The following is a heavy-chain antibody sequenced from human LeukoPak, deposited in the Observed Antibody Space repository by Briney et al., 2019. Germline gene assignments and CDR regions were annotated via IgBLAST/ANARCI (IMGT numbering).Heavy chain of an antibody. CDR1: GGSISSSSYY. D-gene: IGHD6-19*01. CDR2: IYYSGST. CDR3: ARSGYSSGWFRRYHMDV. V-gene: IGHV4-39*07. J-gene: IGHJ6*03. Sequence: SETLSLTCTVSGGSISSSSYYWGWIRQPPGKGLEWIGSIYYSGSTYYNPSLKSRVTISVDTSKNQFSLELSSVTAADTAVYYCARSGYSSGWFRRYHMDVWGKGTTVTVSS.